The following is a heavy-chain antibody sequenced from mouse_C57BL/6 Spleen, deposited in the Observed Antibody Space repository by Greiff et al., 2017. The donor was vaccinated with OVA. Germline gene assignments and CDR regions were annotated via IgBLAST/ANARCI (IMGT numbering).Heavy chain of an antibody. V-gene: IGHV1-4*01. J-gene: IGHJ2*01. D-gene: IGHD1-1*01. CDR2: INPSSGYT. CDR3: ARQGITTVVATDDY. CDR1: GYTFTSYT. Sequence: QVQLKESGAELARPGASVKMSCKASGYTFTSYTMHWVKQRPGQGLEWIGYINPSSGYTKYNQKFKDKATLTADKSSSTAYMQLSSLTSEDSAVYYCARQGITTVVATDDYWGQGTTLTVSS.